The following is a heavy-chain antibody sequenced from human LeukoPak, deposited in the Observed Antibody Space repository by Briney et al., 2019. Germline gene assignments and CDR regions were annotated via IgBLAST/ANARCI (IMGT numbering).Heavy chain of an antibody. D-gene: IGHD6-13*01. CDR1: GDSISSSSYY. CDR2: IHYSGRT. J-gene: IGHJ4*02. Sequence: SETLSLTCSVSGDSISSSSYYWDWIRQPPGKGLEWIGTIHYSGRTYSIPSLKSRVAISVDTSKNQFSLKLSSVTAADTAVYYCARRHRSSWSDFDYWGQGTLVTVSS. CDR3: ARRHRSSWSDFDY. V-gene: IGHV4-39*01.